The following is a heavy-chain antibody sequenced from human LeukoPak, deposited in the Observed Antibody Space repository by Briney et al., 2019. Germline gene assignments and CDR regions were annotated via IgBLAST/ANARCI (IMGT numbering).Heavy chain of an antibody. CDR2: IIGSSDST. D-gene: IGHD3-10*01. J-gene: IGHJ4*02. V-gene: IGHV3-23*01. Sequence: GGSRRLACAASGFTFSSYAISWVRQAPGKVLELVSAIIGSSDSTYYADSGKGRFTISRDNSKNTLYLQMNSLRAEDTAVYYCAKDPYYGSGSYRSVDYWGQGTLVTVSS. CDR1: GFTFSSYA. CDR3: AKDPYYGSGSYRSVDY.